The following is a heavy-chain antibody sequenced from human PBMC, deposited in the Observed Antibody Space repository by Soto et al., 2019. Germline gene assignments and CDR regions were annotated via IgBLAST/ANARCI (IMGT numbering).Heavy chain of an antibody. CDR1: GFTFDDYG. Sequence: GGSLRLSCAASGFTFDDYGMSWVRQAPGKGLEWVSGINWNGGSTGYADSVKGRFTISRDNAKNSLYLQMNSLRAEDTAMYYCARRVEDTAMVNFDYWGQGTLVTVSS. V-gene: IGHV3-20*04. D-gene: IGHD5-18*01. CDR3: ARRVEDTAMVNFDY. J-gene: IGHJ4*02. CDR2: INWNGGST.